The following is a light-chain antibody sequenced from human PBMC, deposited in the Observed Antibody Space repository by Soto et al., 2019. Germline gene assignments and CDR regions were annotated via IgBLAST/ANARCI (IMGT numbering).Light chain of an antibody. CDR3: QQYNSYPWT. Sequence: DVRITQSPSTLSASVGDRVTITCLSSQSISSWLAWYQQKPGKSPNLLIYDASSVESGVPSRFSGSGSGTEFTLTISSLQPDDFATYYCQQYNSYPWTFGQGTKGGYQ. V-gene: IGKV1-5*01. J-gene: IGKJ1*01. CDR2: DAS. CDR1: QSISSW.